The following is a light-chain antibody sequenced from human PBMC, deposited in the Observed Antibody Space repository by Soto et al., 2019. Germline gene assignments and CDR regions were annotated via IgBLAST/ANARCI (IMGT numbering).Light chain of an antibody. CDR1: QSVSSSY. Sequence: DIVLTQSPGTLSLSPGERATLSCRASQSVSSSYLAWYQQKPGQAPRLLIYGASSRATGIPDRFSGSGSGTDFTLTISRLEPEDFAVYYCQQSSSSPITFGQGTRLEIK. J-gene: IGKJ5*01. CDR2: GAS. V-gene: IGKV3-20*01. CDR3: QQSSSSPIT.